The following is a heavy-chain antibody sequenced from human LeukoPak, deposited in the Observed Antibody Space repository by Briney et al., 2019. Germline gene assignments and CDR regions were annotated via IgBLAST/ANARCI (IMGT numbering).Heavy chain of an antibody. Sequence: ASVKVSCKASGHTFTTYGITWVRQAPGQGLEWMGWVSAYADKTNYVQKFQGRVTMTTDTSTSTAYMELRSLRSDDTAVYYCARDCIGCHGFDYWGQGTLVTVSS. J-gene: IGHJ4*02. CDR3: ARDCIGCHGFDY. CDR2: VSAYADKT. CDR1: GHTFTTYG. D-gene: IGHD2-15*01. V-gene: IGHV1-18*01.